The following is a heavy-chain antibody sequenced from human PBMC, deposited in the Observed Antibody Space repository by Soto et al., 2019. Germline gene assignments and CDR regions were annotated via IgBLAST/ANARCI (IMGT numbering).Heavy chain of an antibody. CDR2: ISSSSSYT. J-gene: IGHJ6*02. CDR3: AREATMVRGVIITGHYYYGMDV. Sequence: GGSLRLSCAASGFTFSDYYMSWIRQAPGKGLEWVSYISSSSSYTNYADSVKGRFTISRDNAKNSLYLQMNSLRAEETAVYYCAREATMVRGVIITGHYYYGMDVWGQGTTVTVSS. D-gene: IGHD3-10*01. CDR1: GFTFSDYY. V-gene: IGHV3-11*06.